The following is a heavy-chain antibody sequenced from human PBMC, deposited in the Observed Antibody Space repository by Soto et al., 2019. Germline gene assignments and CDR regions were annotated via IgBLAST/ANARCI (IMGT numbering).Heavy chain of an antibody. V-gene: IGHV4-39*01. Sequence: QLQLQESGPGLVKPSETLSLTCTVSGGSISSNSYYWAWIRQPPGKGLEWIGNIYYSGTTYYNPSLKSRVTISGDTSKNQFSRKLSSVTAADTAVYYCARHKGGYYSGVDVWGQGTTVTVSS. D-gene: IGHD3-16*01. CDR1: GGSISSNSYY. J-gene: IGHJ6*02. CDR2: IYYSGTT. CDR3: ARHKGGYYSGVDV.